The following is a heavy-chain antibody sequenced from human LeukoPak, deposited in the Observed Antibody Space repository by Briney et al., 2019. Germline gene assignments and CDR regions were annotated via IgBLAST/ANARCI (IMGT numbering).Heavy chain of an antibody. V-gene: IGHV4-39*07. CDR3: ASGEAGYSYGPFDY. CDR1: GGSISSSSYY. D-gene: IGHD5-18*01. J-gene: IGHJ4*02. CDR2: IYYRGST. Sequence: SETLSLTCTVSGGSISSSSYYWGWIRQPPGKGLEWIGNIYYRGSTYYNPSLKSRVTISVDTSKNQFSLKLSSVTAADTAVYYCASGEAGYSYGPFDYWGQGTLVTVSS.